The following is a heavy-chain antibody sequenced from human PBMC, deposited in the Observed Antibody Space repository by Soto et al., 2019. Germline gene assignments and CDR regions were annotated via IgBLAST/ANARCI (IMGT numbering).Heavy chain of an antibody. CDR2: INHSGST. D-gene: IGHD6-19*01. Sequence: PSETLSLTCAVYGGSFSGYYWSWIRQPPGKGLEWIGEINHSGSTNYNPSLKSRVTISVDTSKNQFSLKLSSVTAADTAVYYCARGLREQWLLSGWFDPWGQGTLVTVSS. CDR3: ARGLREQWLLSGWFDP. CDR1: GGSFSGYY. V-gene: IGHV4-34*01. J-gene: IGHJ5*02.